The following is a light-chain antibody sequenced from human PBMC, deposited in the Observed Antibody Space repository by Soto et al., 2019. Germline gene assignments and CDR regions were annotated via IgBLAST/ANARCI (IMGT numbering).Light chain of an antibody. CDR1: SAHIGSNT. CDR3: AALDGSLICFV. CDR2: SNN. J-gene: IGLJ1*01. Sequence: QSVLTQPPSASVTPGQRVTISCSGSSAHIGSNTVNWYQQLPGTAPKVLIYSNNQRPSGVPDRFSGSKSGTSASLAVSGLQSEHEAVYFCAALDGSLICFVCGTGTMGTV. V-gene: IGLV1-44*01.